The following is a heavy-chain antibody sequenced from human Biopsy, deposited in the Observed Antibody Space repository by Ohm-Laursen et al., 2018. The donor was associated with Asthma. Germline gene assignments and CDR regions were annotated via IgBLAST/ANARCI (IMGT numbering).Heavy chain of an antibody. CDR2: LIPVLGTP. Sequence: SVKVSCNASGDSFSNYAISWVRQAPGQGLEWMGGLIPVLGTPDHAQMFEGRVTITADESTSTAYMELSSLSSEDTAVYYCARGDSSNWSHYYFDYWGQGTLVTVSS. CDR1: GDSFSNYA. CDR3: ARGDSSNWSHYYFDY. V-gene: IGHV1-69*13. J-gene: IGHJ4*02. D-gene: IGHD3-22*01.